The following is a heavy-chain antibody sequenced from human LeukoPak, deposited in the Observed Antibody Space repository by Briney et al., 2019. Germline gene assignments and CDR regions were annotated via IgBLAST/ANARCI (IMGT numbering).Heavy chain of an antibody. D-gene: IGHD6-19*01. CDR2: IYHSGST. J-gene: IGHJ1*01. V-gene: IGHV4-30-2*01. Sequence: SETLSLTCAVYGGSFSGYYWSWIRQPPGKGLEWIGYIYHSGSTYYNPSLKSRVTISVDRSKNQFSLKLSSVTAADTAVYYCAREAGRAQYFQHWGQGTLVTVSS. CDR3: AREAGRAQYFQH. CDR1: GGSFSGYY.